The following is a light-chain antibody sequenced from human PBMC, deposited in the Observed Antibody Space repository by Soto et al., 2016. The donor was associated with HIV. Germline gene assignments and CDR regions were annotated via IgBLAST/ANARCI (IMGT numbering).Light chain of an antibody. CDR3: QAWDNNSAM. CDR1: KLGHKY. Sequence: SYELTQPPSVSVSPGQTASITCSGDKLGHKYACWYQQKPGQSPVLVIFQDNKRPSGIPERFSGSNSGNTATLTISGTQALDEADYYCQAWDNNSAMFGGGTKLTVL. V-gene: IGLV3-1*01. CDR2: QDN. J-gene: IGLJ3*02.